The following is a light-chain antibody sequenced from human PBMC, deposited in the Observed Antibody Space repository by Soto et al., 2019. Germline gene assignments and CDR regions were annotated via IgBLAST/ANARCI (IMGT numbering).Light chain of an antibody. V-gene: IGKV1-5*03. CDR3: QQDKSYPYT. CDR2: KAS. J-gene: IGKJ2*01. Sequence: DIQMTQSPSTLSASVGDRVIITCRASQSISGWLAWYQQKPGRAPNLLIYKASTLASGVPARFSGSGSGTEFTLTISSLQPDEFATYYCQQDKSYPYTFGQGTKLEIK. CDR1: QSISGW.